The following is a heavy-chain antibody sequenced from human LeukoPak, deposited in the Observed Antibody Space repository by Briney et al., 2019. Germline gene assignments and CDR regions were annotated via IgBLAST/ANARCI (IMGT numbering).Heavy chain of an antibody. CDR1: GGSFSGYY. CDR2: INHSGST. J-gene: IGHJ4*02. Sequence: SETLSLTCAVYGGSFSGYYWSWIRQPPGKGLEWIGEINHSGSTNYNASLKSRVTISVDTSKNQFSLKLSSVTAADTAVYYCARVLRLAAIGYWGQGTLVTVSS. CDR3: ARVLRLAAIGY. D-gene: IGHD2-15*01. V-gene: IGHV4-34*01.